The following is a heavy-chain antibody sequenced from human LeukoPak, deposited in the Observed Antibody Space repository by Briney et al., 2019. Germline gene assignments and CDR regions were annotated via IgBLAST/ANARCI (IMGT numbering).Heavy chain of an antibody. J-gene: IGHJ4*02. CDR3: ATRTYYDFWSGYYYFDY. V-gene: IGHV1-69*01. CDR2: IIPIFGTA. D-gene: IGHD3-3*01. CDR1: GGTFSSYA. Sequence: ASVRVSCKASGGTFSSYAISWVRQAPGQGLEWMGGIIPIFGTANYAQKFQGRVTITADESTSTAYMELSSLRSEDTAVYYCATRTYYDFWSGYYYFDYWGQGTLVTVSS.